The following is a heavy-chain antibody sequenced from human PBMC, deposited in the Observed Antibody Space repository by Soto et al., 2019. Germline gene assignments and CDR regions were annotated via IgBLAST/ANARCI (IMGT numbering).Heavy chain of an antibody. J-gene: IGHJ4*02. CDR1: GGSISNGGYS. CDR3: ARRYGGNFDY. D-gene: IGHD1-26*01. CDR2: MYHSGST. V-gene: IGHV4-30-2*02. Sequence: SETLSLTCAVSGGSISNGGYSWSWIRQPPGKGLEWIGYMYHSGSTNYNPSLKSRVTISVDTSKNQFSLKLSSVTAADTAVYYCARRYGGNFDYWGQGTLVTVSS.